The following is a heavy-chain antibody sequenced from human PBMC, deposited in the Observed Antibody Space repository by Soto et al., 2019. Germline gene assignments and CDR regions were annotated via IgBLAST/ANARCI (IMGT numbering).Heavy chain of an antibody. D-gene: IGHD5-18*01. V-gene: IGHV3-23*01. CDR1: GFTFSTYA. Sequence: EVQLLESGGGLVQPGGSLRLSCAASGFTFSTYAMDWVRQAPGKGLEWVSSLSDNGGTTYYADSVKGRFTISRDNSKNALYLKMNSLRADDTAVYYCAKNRPTWIQLWSLDYWGQGTLVTVSS. CDR3: AKNRPTWIQLWSLDY. CDR2: LSDNGGTT. J-gene: IGHJ4*02.